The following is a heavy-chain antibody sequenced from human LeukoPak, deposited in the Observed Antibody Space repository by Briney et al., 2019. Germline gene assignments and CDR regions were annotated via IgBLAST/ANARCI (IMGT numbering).Heavy chain of an antibody. CDR3: ARRKLSSSWRDY. J-gene: IGHJ4*02. V-gene: IGHV4-39*01. CDR2: IYYSGST. D-gene: IGHD6-13*01. CDR1: GGSISSSSYY. Sequence: SETLSLTCTVSGGSISSSSYYWGWIRQPPGKGLEWIGTIYYSGSTYYNPSLKSRVTISVDTSKNQFSLKLSSVTAADTAVYYCARRKLSSSWRDYWGQGTLVTVSS.